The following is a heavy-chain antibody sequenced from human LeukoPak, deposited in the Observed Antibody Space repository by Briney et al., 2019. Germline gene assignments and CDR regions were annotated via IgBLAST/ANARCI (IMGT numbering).Heavy chain of an antibody. CDR1: GYTFTSYG. Sequence: ASVKVSCKASGYTFTSYGISWVRQDPGQGLEWMGWISAYNGNTNYAQKLQGRVTMTTDTSTSTAYMELRSLRSDDTAVYYCARTTSEYSSWEFDYWGQGALVTVSS. J-gene: IGHJ4*02. V-gene: IGHV1-18*01. CDR2: ISAYNGNT. CDR3: ARTTSEYSSWEFDY. D-gene: IGHD6-6*01.